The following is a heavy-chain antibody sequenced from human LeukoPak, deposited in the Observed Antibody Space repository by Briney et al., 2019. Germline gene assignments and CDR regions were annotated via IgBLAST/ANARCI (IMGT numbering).Heavy chain of an antibody. CDR1: GYTFTSYY. J-gene: IGHJ4*02. CDR3: AHVVDGGDTHFDY. Sequence: ASVKVSCKASGYTFTSYYMHWMREAPGQGLEWMGIINPSGGSTSYAQKFQGRVTMTRDTSTSTVYMELGSLRSEDTAVYYCAHVVDGGDTHFDYWGQGTLVTVSS. V-gene: IGHV1-46*01. CDR2: INPSGGST. D-gene: IGHD2-21*02.